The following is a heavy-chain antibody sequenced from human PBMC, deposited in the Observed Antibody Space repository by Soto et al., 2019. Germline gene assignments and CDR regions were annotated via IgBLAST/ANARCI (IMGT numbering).Heavy chain of an antibody. D-gene: IGHD3-22*01. CDR1: GGSISGYY. Sequence: PSETLSLTCTVSGGSISGYYWSWIRQPPGKGLEWIGFVYYRGNTNYNPSLKSRVTISVDRSNNQFSLNLNSVTAADTAVYYCARTIHYDSVDSSGQRLYPFDYWGQGTLVTVSS. CDR3: ARTIHYDSVDSSGQRLYPFDY. J-gene: IGHJ4*02. CDR2: VYYRGNT. V-gene: IGHV4-59*13.